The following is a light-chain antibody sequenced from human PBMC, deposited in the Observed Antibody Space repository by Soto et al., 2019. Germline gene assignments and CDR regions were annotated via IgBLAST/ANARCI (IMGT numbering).Light chain of an antibody. J-gene: IGKJ1*01. CDR2: GAS. CDR1: QSINSK. CDR3: QQYNDVPPWT. Sequence: EIVLPQSPATLSVSPGERSTLSCRASQSINSKLAWYQQKPGQAPRLLIYGASTRATGIPARFSGSGSGTELTLTISSLQSEDFAIHYCQQYNDVPPWTFGQGAKVDIK. V-gene: IGKV3-15*01.